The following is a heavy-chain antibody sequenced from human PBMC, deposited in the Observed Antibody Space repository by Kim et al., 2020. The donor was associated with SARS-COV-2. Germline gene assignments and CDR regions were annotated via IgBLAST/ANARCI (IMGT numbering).Heavy chain of an antibody. CDR1: GFTFSSSA. CDR2: IVVCSGKT. J-gene: IGHJ1*01. CDR3: AARIAVAGTGDFQH. Sequence: SVKVSCKASGFTFSSSAVQWVRQARGQRLEWIGWIVVCSGKTSYAQRFQERVTITRDMSTSTAYMELSSLRSEDTAVYYCAARIAVAGTGDFQHWGQGTLVTVSS. D-gene: IGHD6-19*01. V-gene: IGHV1-58*01.